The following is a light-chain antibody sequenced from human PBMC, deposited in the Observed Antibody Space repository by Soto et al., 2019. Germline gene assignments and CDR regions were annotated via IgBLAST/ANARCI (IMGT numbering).Light chain of an antibody. Sequence: EIIFTQSPGTLSLSPGERATLSCRASQSVVSSYLAWYQKQPGQAPRLLIYGASSRATGIPDRFSGSGSGTDFTLAISRLEPEDLAVYYCQQYDRSPLTFGPGTKVDIK. CDR3: QQYDRSPLT. CDR1: QSVVSSY. V-gene: IGKV3-20*01. J-gene: IGKJ3*01. CDR2: GAS.